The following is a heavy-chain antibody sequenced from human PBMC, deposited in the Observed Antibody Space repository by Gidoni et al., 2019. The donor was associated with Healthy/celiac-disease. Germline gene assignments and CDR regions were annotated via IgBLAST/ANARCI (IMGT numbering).Heavy chain of an antibody. CDR3: ARVWRSIAARIPPDY. V-gene: IGHV4-34*01. CDR2: LNHSGST. CDR1: GGSFSGYY. J-gene: IGHJ4*02. Sequence: QVQLHPWAAGLFQPSEPLSPTCAVYGGSFSGYYWSWIRQPPGKGLEWIGELNHSGSTNYNPSLKSRVTISVDTSKNQCSLKLSSVTAADTAVDYCARVWRSIAARIPPDYWGQGTLVTVSS. D-gene: IGHD6-6*01.